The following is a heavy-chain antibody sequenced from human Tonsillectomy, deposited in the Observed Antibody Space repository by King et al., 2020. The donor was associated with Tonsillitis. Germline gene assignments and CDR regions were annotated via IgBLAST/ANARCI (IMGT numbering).Heavy chain of an antibody. CDR3: ARGIATADPLAY. CDR2: ISFDGNNK. Sequence: VQLVESGGGVVQPGRSLRLSCAASGFTLSSYAIHWVRQAPGKGLDWLAVISFDGNNKFYADSVKGRFTISRDNSKNTLYLQMNSLRGEDTAVYYCARGIATADPLAYWGQGTLVTVSS. D-gene: IGHD6-13*01. J-gene: IGHJ4*02. CDR1: GFTLSSYA. V-gene: IGHV3-30*04.